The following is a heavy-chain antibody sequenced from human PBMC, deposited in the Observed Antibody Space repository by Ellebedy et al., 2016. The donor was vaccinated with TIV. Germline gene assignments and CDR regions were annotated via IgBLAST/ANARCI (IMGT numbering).Heavy chain of an antibody. CDR1: GFTFRSYA. J-gene: IGHJ4*02. CDR3: AKEKVPQDY. Sequence: PGGSLRLSCTASGFTFRSYAMSWVRQAPGKGLEWVAGVNGGGFVIAYADSVKGRFTISRDNSKNTLYLQMNSLRAEDTAVYYCAKEKVPQDYWGQGTLVTVSS. CDR2: VNGGGFVI. V-gene: IGHV3-23*01. D-gene: IGHD1-1*01.